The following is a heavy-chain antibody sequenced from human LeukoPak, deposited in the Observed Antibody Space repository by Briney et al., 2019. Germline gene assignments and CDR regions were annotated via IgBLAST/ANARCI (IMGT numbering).Heavy chain of an antibody. Sequence: SETLSLTCAVYGGSFSGYYWSWIRQPPGKGLEWIGEINHSGSTNYNPSLKGRVTISVDTSKNQFSLKLSSVTAADTAVHYCASIYSNYIDYWGQGTLVTVSS. D-gene: IGHD4-11*01. CDR2: INHSGST. V-gene: IGHV4-34*01. CDR3: ASIYSNYIDY. CDR1: GGSFSGYY. J-gene: IGHJ4*02.